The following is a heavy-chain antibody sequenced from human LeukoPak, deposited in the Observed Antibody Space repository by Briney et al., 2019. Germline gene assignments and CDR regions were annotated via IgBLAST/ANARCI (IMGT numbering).Heavy chain of an antibody. CDR3: ARHSNYYDSSGYCDY. D-gene: IGHD3-22*01. CDR2: IYPGDSDT. CDR1: GYSFTSYW. J-gene: IGHJ4*02. V-gene: IGHV5-51*01. Sequence: GESLKISCKGSGYSFTSYWIGWVRQMPGKGLEWMGIIYPGDSDTRYSPSFQGQVTISADKSISTAYLQWSGLKASDTAMYYCARHSNYYDSSGYCDYWGQGTLVTVSS.